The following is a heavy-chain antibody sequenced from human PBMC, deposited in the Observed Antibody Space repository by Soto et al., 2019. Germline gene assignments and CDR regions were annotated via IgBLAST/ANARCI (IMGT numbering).Heavy chain of an antibody. D-gene: IGHD1-26*01. Sequence: ASVKVSCKTSGYSFITHDINWVRQAPGQGLEWMGWINPNSGNTGYVQDFQGRVTMTRDTSISTAYMELSSLRSDDTAMYYCARHGVVGVLPFDYWGQGTLVTVSS. CDR3: ARHGVVGVLPFDY. CDR2: INPNSGNT. V-gene: IGHV1-8*01. CDR1: GYSFITHD. J-gene: IGHJ4*02.